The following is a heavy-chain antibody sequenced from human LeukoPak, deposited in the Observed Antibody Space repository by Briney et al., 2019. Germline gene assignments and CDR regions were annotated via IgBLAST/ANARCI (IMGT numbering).Heavy chain of an antibody. Sequence: GGSLRLSCAASAFTFSSFDMHWVRQGAGKGLEWVSGVGIAGDTYYPVSVKARFTISRENAKNSLYLQMSSLRAEDTAVYYCTRVGVGRTFDYWGQGTLVTVSS. CDR1: AFTFSSFD. J-gene: IGHJ4*02. CDR3: TRVGVGRTFDY. CDR2: VGIAGDT. V-gene: IGHV3-13*01. D-gene: IGHD1-26*01.